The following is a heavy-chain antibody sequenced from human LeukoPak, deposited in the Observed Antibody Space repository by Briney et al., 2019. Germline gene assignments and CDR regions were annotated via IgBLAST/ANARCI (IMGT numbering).Heavy chain of an antibody. CDR2: IYYSGST. J-gene: IGHJ4*02. V-gene: IGHV4-39*01. CDR3: ARGAVVITEYFDY. Sequence: PSETLSLTCTVSGGSISSSSYYWGWIRQPPGKGLEWIGSIYYSGSTYYNPSLKSRVTISVDTSKNQFSLKLSSVPAADTAVYYCARGAVVITEYFDYWGQGTLVTVSS. CDR1: GGSISSSSYY. D-gene: IGHD3-22*01.